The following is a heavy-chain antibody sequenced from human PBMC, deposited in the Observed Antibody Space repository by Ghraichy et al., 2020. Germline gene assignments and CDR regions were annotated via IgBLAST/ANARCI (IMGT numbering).Heavy chain of an antibody. CDR2: IYYSGST. CDR3: ARRGEYCSSTSCSDAFDI. CDR1: GGSISSYY. J-gene: IGHJ3*02. V-gene: IGHV4-59*01. Sequence: SETQSLTCTVSGGSISSYYWSWIRQPPGKGLEWIGYIYYSGSTNYNPSLKSRVTISVDTSKNQFSLKLSSVTAADTAVYYCARRGEYCSSTSCSDAFDIWGQGTMVTVSS. D-gene: IGHD2-2*01.